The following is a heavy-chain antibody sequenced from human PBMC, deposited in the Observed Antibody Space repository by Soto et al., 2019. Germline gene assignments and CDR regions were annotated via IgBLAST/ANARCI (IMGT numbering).Heavy chain of an antibody. J-gene: IGHJ4*02. V-gene: IGHV3-21*01. CDR3: ARVGIAVAGGDY. CDR2: ISSSSSYI. CDR1: GFTFSSYS. Sequence: EVQLVESGGGLVKPGGSLRLSCAASGFTFSSYSMNWVRQAPGKGLEWVSSISSSSSYIYYADSVKGRFTISRDNAKNSLYLQMNSLRAEDTAVYYCARVGIAVAGGDYWGQGTLVTVSS. D-gene: IGHD6-19*01.